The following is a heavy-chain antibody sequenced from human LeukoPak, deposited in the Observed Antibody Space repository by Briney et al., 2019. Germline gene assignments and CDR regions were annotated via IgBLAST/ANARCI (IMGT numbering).Heavy chain of an antibody. J-gene: IGHJ4*02. CDR3: ARDPPRDYDILTGYQGGRDYFDY. D-gene: IGHD3-9*01. V-gene: IGHV7-4-1*02. CDR2: INTNTGNP. Sequence: EASVKVSCKASGYTFTSYAMNWVRQAPGQGLEWMGWINTNTGNPTYAQGFTGRFVFSLDTSVSTAYLQISSLKAEDTAVYYCARDPPRDYDILTGYQGGRDYFDYWGQGTLVTVSS. CDR1: GYTFTSYA.